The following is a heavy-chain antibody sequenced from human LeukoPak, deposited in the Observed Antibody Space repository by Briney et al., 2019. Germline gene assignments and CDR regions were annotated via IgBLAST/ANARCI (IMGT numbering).Heavy chain of an antibody. Sequence: VASVKVSCKVSGYTLTELSMHWVRQAPGKGLEWMGGFDPEDGETIYAQKFQGRVTMTEDTSTDTAYMGLSSLRSEDTAVYYCATVGSIAVAGVDYWGQGTLVTVSS. CDR1: GYTLTELS. D-gene: IGHD6-19*01. CDR2: FDPEDGET. CDR3: ATVGSIAVAGVDY. J-gene: IGHJ4*02. V-gene: IGHV1-24*01.